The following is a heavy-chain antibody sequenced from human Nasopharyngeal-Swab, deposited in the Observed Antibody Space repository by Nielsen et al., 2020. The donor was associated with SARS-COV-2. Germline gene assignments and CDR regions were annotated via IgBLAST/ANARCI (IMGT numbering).Heavy chain of an antibody. V-gene: IGHV4-34*01. CDR3: AGHPADFDY. CDR1: GGSLSDYH. Sequence: SETLSLTCAVYGGSLSDYHWCWIRQPPGKGLEWIGEMNPSGRTNYNPSLKIRVAISIDTSKNHFFLNLRSVTAADTAVFYCAGHPADFDYWGQGTLVTVSS. J-gene: IGHJ4*02. CDR2: MNPSGRT.